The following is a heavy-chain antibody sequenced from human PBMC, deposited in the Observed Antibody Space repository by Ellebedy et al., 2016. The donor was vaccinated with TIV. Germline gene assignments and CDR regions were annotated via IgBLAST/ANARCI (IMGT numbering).Heavy chain of an antibody. V-gene: IGHV4-31*11. Sequence: SETLSLTXALYGGSFSHYYWSWIRQHPGKGLEWIGYIYYSGSTYYNPSLKSRVTISVDTSKNQFSLKLSSVTAADTAVYYCASWSDYGSGSYDYWGQGTLVTVSS. CDR2: IYYSGST. CDR1: GGSFSHYY. D-gene: IGHD3-10*01. J-gene: IGHJ4*02. CDR3: ASWSDYGSGSYDY.